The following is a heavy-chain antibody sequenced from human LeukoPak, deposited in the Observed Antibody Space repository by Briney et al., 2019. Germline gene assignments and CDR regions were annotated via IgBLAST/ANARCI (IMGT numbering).Heavy chain of an antibody. Sequence: SETLSLTCTVSGGSVSSGSYYWSWIRQPPGKGLEWIGSIYYVGSTYYNPSLKSRVTISADTSKNQFTLKVTSVTAADTAVYYCVRGLATAGTDYWAQGTLVTVSS. CDR2: IYYVGST. CDR3: VRGLATAGTDY. D-gene: IGHD6-13*01. V-gene: IGHV4-39*01. CDR1: GGSVSSGSYY. J-gene: IGHJ4*02.